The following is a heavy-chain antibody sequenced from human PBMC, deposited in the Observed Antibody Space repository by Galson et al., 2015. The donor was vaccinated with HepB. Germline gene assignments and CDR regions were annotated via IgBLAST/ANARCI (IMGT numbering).Heavy chain of an antibody. CDR1: GFTFSSYA. CDR2: ISYSGGRT. V-gene: IGHV3-23*01. CDR3: VKGGGSYGYLGFDY. Sequence: SLRLSCAASGFTFSSYAMGWVRQAPGKGLEWVSGISYSGGRTYYADSVKGRFTISRDNSKNTMNLQMNSLGVEDTAVFYCVKGGGSYGYLGFDYWGQGSLVTVSS. D-gene: IGHD5-18*01. J-gene: IGHJ4*02.